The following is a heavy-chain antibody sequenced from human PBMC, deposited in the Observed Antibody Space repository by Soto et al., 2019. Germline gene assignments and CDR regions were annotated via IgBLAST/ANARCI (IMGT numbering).Heavy chain of an antibody. CDR3: AKDRNPYYDFWSGYYYFDY. CDR1: GFTFSSYA. Sequence: GGSLRLSCAASGFTFSSYAMSWVRQAPGKGLEWVSAISGSGGSPYYADSVKGRFTISRDNSKNTLYLQMNSLGAEATAVYYCAKDRNPYYDFWSGYYYFDYWGQGTLVTVSS. J-gene: IGHJ4*02. D-gene: IGHD3-3*01. V-gene: IGHV3-23*01. CDR2: ISGSGGSP.